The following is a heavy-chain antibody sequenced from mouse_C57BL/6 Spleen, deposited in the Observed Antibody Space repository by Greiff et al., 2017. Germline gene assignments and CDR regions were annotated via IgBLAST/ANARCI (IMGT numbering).Heavy chain of an antibody. CDR1: GYTFTDYD. Sequence: VQLQQSGAELVRPGASVTLSCKASGYTFTDYDMPWVKQTPVHGLEWIGTSAPDTGGTAYNQKFKGKAILTADKSTSTAYMELRSLTSEDSAVYYCTYYDYDACYFDYWSQGTTLTVSS. D-gene: IGHD2-4*01. V-gene: IGHV1-15*01. CDR2: SAPDTGGT. CDR3: TYYDYDACYFDY. J-gene: IGHJ2*01.